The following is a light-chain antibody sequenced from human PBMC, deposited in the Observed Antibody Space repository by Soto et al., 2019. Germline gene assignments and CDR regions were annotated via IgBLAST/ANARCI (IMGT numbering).Light chain of an antibody. J-gene: IGKJ5*01. V-gene: IGKV1-39*01. CDR2: GAS. CDR3: QRSYSSLLT. CDR1: QSISRY. Sequence: DIQMTQSPSSLSASVGDRVTITCRASQSISRYLNWYQQKPEKAPKLLIYGASSLHSGVPSRFSGSGSGTDFTLTISSLQPEDFATYFCQRSYSSLLTFGQGTRLDIK.